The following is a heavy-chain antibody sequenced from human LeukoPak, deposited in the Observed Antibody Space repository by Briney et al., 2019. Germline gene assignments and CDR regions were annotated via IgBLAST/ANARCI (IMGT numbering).Heavy chain of an antibody. CDR2: IYTSGST. D-gene: IGHD3-9*01. J-gene: IGHJ4*02. CDR1: GGYISSGSYY. CDR3: ARVSQNYDILTGYYPDYFDY. Sequence: SETLSLTCTVSGGYISSGSYYWSWIRQPAGKGLEWIGRIYTSGSTNYNPSLKSRVTISVDTSKNQFSLKLSSVTAADTAVYYCARVSQNYDILTGYYPDYFDYWGQGTLVTVSS. V-gene: IGHV4-61*02.